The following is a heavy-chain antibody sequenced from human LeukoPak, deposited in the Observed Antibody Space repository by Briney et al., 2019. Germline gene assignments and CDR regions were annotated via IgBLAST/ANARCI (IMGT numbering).Heavy chain of an antibody. CDR1: GFTFSSYA. V-gene: IGHV3-30-3*01. D-gene: IGHD6-13*01. CDR2: ISYDGSNK. J-gene: IGHJ4*02. Sequence: GGSLRLSCAASGFTFSSYAMHWVRQAPGKGLEWVAVISYDGSNKYYADSVKGRFTISRDNSKNTLYPQMNSLRAEDTAVYYCARQASAGKTLYFDYWGQGTLVTVSS. CDR3: ARQASAGKTLYFDY.